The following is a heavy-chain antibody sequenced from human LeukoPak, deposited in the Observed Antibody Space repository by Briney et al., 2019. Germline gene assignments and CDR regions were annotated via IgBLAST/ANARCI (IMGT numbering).Heavy chain of an antibody. D-gene: IGHD5-24*01. CDR2: ISDNGDYT. CDR3: AKGTPRDGYNSGYFDY. CDR1: GFTFSSSA. V-gene: IGHV3-23*01. Sequence: QTGGSLRLSCAAAGFTFSSSAISCVRQPPGKGLEWVSIISDNGDYTYYAYSVKGRFTISRDNSKNTLYLQMNSLRAEDTAVYYCAKGTPRDGYNSGYFDYWGEGTLVTVSS. J-gene: IGHJ4*02.